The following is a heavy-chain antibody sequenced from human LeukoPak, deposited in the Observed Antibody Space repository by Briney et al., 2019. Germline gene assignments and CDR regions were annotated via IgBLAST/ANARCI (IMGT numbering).Heavy chain of an antibody. J-gene: IGHJ6*03. CDR3: ARVGRIYQYYMDV. Sequence: GGSLRLSCAASGFTFSSYGMSWVRQAPGKGLEWVANIRQDGSETYYVDSVKGRITISRDNAKNSLYLQMNSLRAEDTAFYYCARVGRIYQYYMDVWGKGTTVTISS. CDR2: IRQDGSET. D-gene: IGHD3-10*01. CDR1: GFTFSSYG. V-gene: IGHV3-7*01.